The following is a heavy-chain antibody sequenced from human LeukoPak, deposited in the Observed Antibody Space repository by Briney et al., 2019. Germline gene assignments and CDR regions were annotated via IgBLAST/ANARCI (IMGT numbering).Heavy chain of an antibody. V-gene: IGHV3-53*01. J-gene: IGHJ4*02. CDR2: TYRGDAT. CDR3: ARRAGAYSHPYDY. D-gene: IGHD4/OR15-4a*01. Sequence: GGSLRLSCAASGFTVSNIYISWVRQAPGQGLEWVSVTYRGDATNYAESVKGRFSISRDNSKNTLYLQMNSLRAEDTAVYYCARRAGAYSHPYDYWGQGTLVTVSS. CDR1: GFTVSNIY.